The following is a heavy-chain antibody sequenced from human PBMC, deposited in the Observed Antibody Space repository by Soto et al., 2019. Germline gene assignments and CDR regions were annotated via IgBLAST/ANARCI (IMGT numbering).Heavy chain of an antibody. CDR2: ISYDGSNK. D-gene: IGHD6-6*01. V-gene: IGHV3-30-3*02. CDR1: GFTFSSYA. J-gene: IGHJ6*02. Sequence: GGSLRLSCAASGFTFSSYAMHWVRQAPGKGLEWVAVISYDGSNKYYADSVKGRFTISRDNSKNTLYLQMNSLRAEDTAVYYCAKIAARGGLYYYYGMDVWGQGTTVTVSS. CDR3: AKIAARGGLYYYYGMDV.